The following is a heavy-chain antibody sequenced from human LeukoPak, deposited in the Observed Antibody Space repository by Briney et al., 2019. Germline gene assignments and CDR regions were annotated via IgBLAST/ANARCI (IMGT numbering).Heavy chain of an antibody. J-gene: IGHJ3*02. V-gene: IGHV1-46*01. CDR3: AREPRGYSSNDAFDI. D-gene: IGHD5-18*01. Sequence: ASVKVSCKASGYTFTGYYMHWVRQAPGQGLEWMGMINPSGGSTSYAQKFQGRVTMTRDTSTSTVYMELSSLRSEDTAVYYCAREPRGYSSNDAFDIWGQGTMVTVSS. CDR2: INPSGGST. CDR1: GYTFTGYY.